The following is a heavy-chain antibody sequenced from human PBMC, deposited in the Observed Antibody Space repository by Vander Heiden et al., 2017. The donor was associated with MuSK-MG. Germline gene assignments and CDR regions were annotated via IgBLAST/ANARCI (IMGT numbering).Heavy chain of an antibody. V-gene: IGHV5-10-1*01. J-gene: IGHJ5*02. Sequence: EVQLVQSGAEVKKPGESLRISCKGSGYSFTSYWISWVRQMPGKGLEWMGRIDPSDSYTNYSPSFQGHVTISADKSISTAYLQWSSLKASDTAMYYCARGTVDYYGSPGELNWFDPWGQGTLVTVSS. CDR1: GYSFTSYW. CDR2: IDPSDSYT. D-gene: IGHD3-10*01. CDR3: ARGTVDYYGSPGELNWFDP.